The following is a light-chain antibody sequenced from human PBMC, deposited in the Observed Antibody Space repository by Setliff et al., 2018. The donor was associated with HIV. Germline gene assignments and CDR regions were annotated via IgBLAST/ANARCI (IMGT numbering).Light chain of an antibody. V-gene: IGLV1-44*01. CDR2: RDN. CDR3: ATWDDSLPVHYV. CDR1: DSNIGGNT. Sequence: SVLTQPPSASGTPGQTVTISCSGSDSNIGGNTVSWYQQLPGTAPKVLIYRDNQRPSGVPDRFSGSKSGTSASLAIGGLQSEDEADYYCATWDDSLPVHYVFGPGTKGTV. J-gene: IGLJ1*01.